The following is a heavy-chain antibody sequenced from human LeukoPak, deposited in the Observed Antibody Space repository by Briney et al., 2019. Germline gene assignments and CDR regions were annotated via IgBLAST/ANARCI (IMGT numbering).Heavy chain of an antibody. CDR1: GGSISSYY. CDR2: IYYTGST. V-gene: IGHV4-59*01. J-gene: IGHJ4*02. Sequence: KASETLSLTCTVSGGSISSYYWSWIRQPPGKGLEWIGYIYYTGSTNYNPSLKSRVTISGDTSKSQFSLKLSSVIAADTAVYYCASQLVAGTFFDYWGQGTLVTVSS. D-gene: IGHD6-19*01. CDR3: ASQLVAGTFFDY.